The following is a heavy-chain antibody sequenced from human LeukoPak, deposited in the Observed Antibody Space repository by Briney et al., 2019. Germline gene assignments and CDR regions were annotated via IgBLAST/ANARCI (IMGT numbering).Heavy chain of an antibody. D-gene: IGHD3-10*01. Sequence: GGSLRLSCAASGFTFSSYGMHWVRQAPGKGLEWVAVIWYDGSNKYYADSVKGRFTISRDNSKNTLYLQMSSLRAEDTAVYYCARDRVYYYGSGRSYYMDVWGKGTTVTVSS. CDR1: GFTFSSYG. CDR3: ARDRVYYYGSGRSYYMDV. V-gene: IGHV3-33*01. J-gene: IGHJ6*03. CDR2: IWYDGSNK.